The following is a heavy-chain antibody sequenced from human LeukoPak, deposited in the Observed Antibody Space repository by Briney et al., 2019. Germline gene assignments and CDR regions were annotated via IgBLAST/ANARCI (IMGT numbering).Heavy chain of an antibody. V-gene: IGHV4-59*01. J-gene: IGHJ6*02. CDR3: ARAGELWSSSWYGDYYYGMDV. CDR1: GGSISSYY. Sequence: SETLSLTCTVPGGSISSYYWSWIRQPPGKGLEWVGYIYYSGSTNYNPSLKSRVTISVDTSKNQFSLKLSSVTAADTAVYYCARAGELWSSSWYGDYYYGMDVWGQGTTVTVSS. D-gene: IGHD6-13*01. CDR2: IYYSGST.